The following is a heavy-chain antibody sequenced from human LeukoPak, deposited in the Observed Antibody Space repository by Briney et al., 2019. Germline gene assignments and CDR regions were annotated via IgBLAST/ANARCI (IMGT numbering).Heavy chain of an antibody. D-gene: IGHD4-17*01. CDR3: ARGLRDYGDNNWFDP. V-gene: IGHV1-2*02. J-gene: IGHJ5*02. Sequence: GASVKVSCKASGYTFSDYAIHWVRQAPGQGLEWMGWVNPNSGGTNYAQKFQGRVTMTRDTSISTAYMELSRLRSDDTAVYYCARGLRDYGDNNWFDPWGQGTLVTVSS. CDR2: VNPNSGGT. CDR1: GYTFSDYA.